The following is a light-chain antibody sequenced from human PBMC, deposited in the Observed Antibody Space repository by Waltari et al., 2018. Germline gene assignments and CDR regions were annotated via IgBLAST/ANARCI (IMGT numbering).Light chain of an antibody. Sequence: SALTQPASVSGSPGQSITISCTGTGTDVGDYNFIPGYQQYPGKAPKLSMYEVSKRPSGGAIRFSGSNAGNTASLTISGLQAEDDADYYCSSYTSRRTWVFGGGNKLTVL. CDR1: GTDVGDYNF. J-gene: IGLJ3*02. V-gene: IGLV2-14*01. CDR3: SSYTSRRTWV. CDR2: EVS.